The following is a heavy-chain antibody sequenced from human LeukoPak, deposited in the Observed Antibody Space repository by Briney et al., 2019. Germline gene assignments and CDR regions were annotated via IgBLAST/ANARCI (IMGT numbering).Heavy chain of an antibody. CDR2: INPNSGAT. CDR1: GYTFTGYY. V-gene: IGHV1-2*02. CDR3: ARDSGSYRRRGAFDI. D-gene: IGHD1-26*01. Sequence: ASVKVSCKASGYTFTGYYMHWVRQAPGQGREWMGWINPNSGATNYAQKFQGRVTMTRDTSISTAYMELSRLRTDDTAVYYCARDSGSYRRRGAFDIWGRGTMVTVSS. J-gene: IGHJ3*02.